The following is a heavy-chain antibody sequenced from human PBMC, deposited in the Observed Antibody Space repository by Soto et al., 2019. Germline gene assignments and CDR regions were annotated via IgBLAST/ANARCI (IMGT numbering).Heavy chain of an antibody. V-gene: IGHV1-18*01. CDR1: GYTFTSYG. J-gene: IGHJ6*03. CDR3: ARDLMVRGVIWYYYMDV. D-gene: IGHD3-10*01. Sequence: GASVKVSCKASGYTFTSYGISWVRQAPGQGLEWMGWISAYNGNTNYAQKLQGRVTMTTDTSTSTAYMELRSLRSDDTAVYYCARDLMVRGVIWYYYMDVWGKGTTVTVSS. CDR2: ISAYNGNT.